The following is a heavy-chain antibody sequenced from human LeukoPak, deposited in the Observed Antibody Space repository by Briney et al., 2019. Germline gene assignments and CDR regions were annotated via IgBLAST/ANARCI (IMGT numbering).Heavy chain of an antibody. J-gene: IGHJ4*02. CDR1: GFTFSSYR. D-gene: IGHD1-26*01. CDR2: INYDGSEK. Sequence: GGSLRLSCAAPGFTFSSYRMSWVRQAPGKGLEWVANINYDGSEKYYVDSVKGRSTISRDNARNSLYLQMNSLRAEDTAVYYCARVSVGATNYFDFWGQGTLVTVSS. CDR3: ARVSVGATNYFDF. V-gene: IGHV3-7*04.